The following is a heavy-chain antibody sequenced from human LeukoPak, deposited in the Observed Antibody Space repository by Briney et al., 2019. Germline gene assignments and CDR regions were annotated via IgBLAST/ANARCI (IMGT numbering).Heavy chain of an antibody. D-gene: IGHD1-26*01. V-gene: IGHV1-18*01. J-gene: IGHJ3*02. Sequence: GASVKVSCKASGYTFTSYGISWVRQAPGQGLEWMGWISAYNGNTNYAQKLQGRVTMTTDTSTSTAYMELRSLRSDDTAVYYCARGAVGATPHVAFDSWGQGTMVTVSS. CDR3: ARGAVGATPHVAFDS. CDR2: ISAYNGNT. CDR1: GYTFTSYG.